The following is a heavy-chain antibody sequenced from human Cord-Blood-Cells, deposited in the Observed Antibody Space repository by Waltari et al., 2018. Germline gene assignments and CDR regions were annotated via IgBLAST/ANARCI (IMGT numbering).Heavy chain of an antibody. CDR2: ISYDGSNK. D-gene: IGHD1-26*01. CDR1: GFTFSSYA. J-gene: IGHJ4*02. CDR3: ARVGGSYYFDY. Sequence: QVQLVESGGGVVQPGRSLRLSCAASGFTFSSYAMHWVRQAPGKGLEWVAVISYDGSNKYYAYSVKGRFTSSRDNSKNTLYLQMNSLRAEDTAVYYCARVGGSYYFDYWGQRTLVTVSS. V-gene: IGHV3-30-3*01.